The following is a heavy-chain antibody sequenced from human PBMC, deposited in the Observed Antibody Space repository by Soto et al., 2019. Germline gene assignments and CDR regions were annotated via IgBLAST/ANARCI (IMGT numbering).Heavy chain of an antibody. Sequence: SETLSLTCTVSGGSISSNSYYWGWIRQPPGKGLEWIGSFYYSGSTYYNPSLESRVTISVDTSKNQFSLKLSSVTAADTAVYYCACVVAYFDYRGQGTLVTVSS. V-gene: IGHV4-39*01. CDR1: GGSISSNSYY. D-gene: IGHD2-15*01. CDR2: FYYSGST. J-gene: IGHJ4*02. CDR3: ACVVAYFDY.